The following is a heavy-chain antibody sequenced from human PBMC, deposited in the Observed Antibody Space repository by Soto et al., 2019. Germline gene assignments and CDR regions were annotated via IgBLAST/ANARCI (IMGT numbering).Heavy chain of an antibody. D-gene: IGHD2-2*01. V-gene: IGHV1-18*01. Sequence: ASVKVSWKTSGYTFTSYGISWVRQAPGQGLEWMGWINAYNGNTNYVQKFQGRVIMATDTSASTAYMELRSLRSDDTAVYYCTRDHRKNGVVVPPAYYYYMDVWGKATTVTVSS. CDR1: GYTFTSYG. J-gene: IGHJ6*03. CDR3: TRDHRKNGVVVPPAYYYYMDV. CDR2: INAYNGNT.